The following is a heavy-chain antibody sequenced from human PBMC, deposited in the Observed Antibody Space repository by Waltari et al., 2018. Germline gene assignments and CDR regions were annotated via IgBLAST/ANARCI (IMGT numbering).Heavy chain of an antibody. CDR3: AIPHCTTTSCSSVFEY. D-gene: IGHD2-2*01. CDR2: IYYSGST. CDR1: GGSISSNSHY. J-gene: IGHJ4*02. Sequence: QLQLQESGPGLVKPSETLSLTCTVSGGSISSNSHYWGWIRQPPGKGLEWIGSIYYSGSTNYNPSLNSLVTISVDTSKNQFSLQLSSVTAADTAVYYCAIPHCTTTSCSSVFEYWGQGTLVTVSS. V-gene: IGHV4-39*07.